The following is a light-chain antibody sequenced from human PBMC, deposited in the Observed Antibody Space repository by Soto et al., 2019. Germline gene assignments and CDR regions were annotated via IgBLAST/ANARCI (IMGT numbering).Light chain of an antibody. V-gene: IGKV1-5*01. Sequence: DIQMTQSPSTLSASVGDRVTITCRASQSISNWLAWYQQKPGKAPKLLIFDAYSLESGVPSRFSGSGFGTEFTLTISSLQPDDFATYYCQQYDNYWYTFGQGTKLEI. CDR1: QSISNW. CDR3: QQYDNYWYT. J-gene: IGKJ2*01. CDR2: DAY.